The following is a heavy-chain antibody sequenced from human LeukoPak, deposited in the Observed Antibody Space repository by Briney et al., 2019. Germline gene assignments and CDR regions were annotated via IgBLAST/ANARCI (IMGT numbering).Heavy chain of an antibody. Sequence: ASVNVSCKASGYTFTSYVISWVRQAPGQGLEWMGWISAYNGNTNYAQKLQGRVTMTTDTYTSTAYMELRSLRSDDTAVYYCARFSQSGPNRWSAPWGQGPLVPVSS. V-gene: IGHV1-18*01. J-gene: IGHJ5*02. CDR3: ARFSQSGPNRWSAP. CDR1: GYTFTSYV. D-gene: IGHD3-3*01. CDR2: ISAYNGNT.